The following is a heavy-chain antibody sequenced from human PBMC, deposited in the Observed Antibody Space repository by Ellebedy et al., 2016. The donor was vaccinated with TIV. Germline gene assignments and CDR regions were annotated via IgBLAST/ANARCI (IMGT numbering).Heavy chain of an antibody. V-gene: IGHV3-48*01. Sequence: GGSLRLSCAASGFTFSSYSMNWVRQAPGKGLEWVSYISSSSSTIYYADSVKGRFTISRDNAKNSLYLQMNSLRAEDTAVYYCASDDYYDPLDIWGQGTMVTVSS. CDR3: ASDDYYDPLDI. J-gene: IGHJ3*02. CDR1: GFTFSSYS. D-gene: IGHD3-22*01. CDR2: ISSSSSTI.